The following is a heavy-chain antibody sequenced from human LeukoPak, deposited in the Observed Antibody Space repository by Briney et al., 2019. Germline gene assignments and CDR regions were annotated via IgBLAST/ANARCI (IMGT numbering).Heavy chain of an antibody. V-gene: IGHV3-48*04. Sequence: GGSLRLSCAASGFTFSSYWMSWVRQAPGKGLEWVSYISSSSRTIYYADSVKGRFTISRDNSKNSLYLQMNSLRTEDTALYYCARDRVRGVITLAPYMDVWGKGTTVTISS. D-gene: IGHD3-10*01. CDR2: ISSSSRTI. CDR3: ARDRVRGVITLAPYMDV. J-gene: IGHJ6*03. CDR1: GFTFSSYW.